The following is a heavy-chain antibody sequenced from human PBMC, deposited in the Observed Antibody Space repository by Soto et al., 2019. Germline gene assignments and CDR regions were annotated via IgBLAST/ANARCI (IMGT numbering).Heavy chain of an antibody. V-gene: IGHV1-8*02. J-gene: IGHJ4*02. Sequence: QVQLVQSGAEVKKPGSSVKVSCKASGGTFSSYAISWVRQAPGQGLEWMGGMNPNSGNTGYAQKFQGRVTMTRNTSISTAYMELSSLRSEDTAVYYCARGLAISYYYDSSGYYFDYWGQGTLVTVSS. CDR2: MNPNSGNT. CDR3: ARGLAISYYYDSSGYYFDY. D-gene: IGHD3-22*01. CDR1: GGTFSSYA.